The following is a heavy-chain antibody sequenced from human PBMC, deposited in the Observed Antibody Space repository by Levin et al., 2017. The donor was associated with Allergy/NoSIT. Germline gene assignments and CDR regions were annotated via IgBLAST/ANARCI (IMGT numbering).Heavy chain of an antibody. Sequence: SCAASGFTFSSYEMNWVRQAPGKGLEWVSYISSSGSTIYYADSVKGRFTISRDNAKNSLYLQMNSLRAEDTAVYYCARQLGNFWSGYNYFDYWGQGTLVTGSS. CDR3: ARQLGNFWSGYNYFDY. CDR2: ISSSGSTI. CDR1: GFTFSSYE. D-gene: IGHD3-3*01. J-gene: IGHJ4*02. V-gene: IGHV3-48*03.